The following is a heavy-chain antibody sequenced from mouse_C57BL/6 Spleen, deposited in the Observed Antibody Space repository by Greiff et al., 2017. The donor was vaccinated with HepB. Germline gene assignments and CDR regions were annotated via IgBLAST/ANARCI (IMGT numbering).Heavy chain of an antibody. D-gene: IGHD3-2*02. CDR3: ARKEKTAQAKGAMDY. CDR2: INPYNGGT. Sequence: EVQLQQSGPVLVKPGASVKMSCKASGYTFTDYYMNWVKQSHGKSLEWIGVINPYNGGTSYNQKFKGKATLTVDKSSSTAYMELNSLPSEDSAVYYCARKEKTAQAKGAMDYWGQGTSVTVSS. V-gene: IGHV1-19*01. J-gene: IGHJ4*01. CDR1: GYTFTDYY.